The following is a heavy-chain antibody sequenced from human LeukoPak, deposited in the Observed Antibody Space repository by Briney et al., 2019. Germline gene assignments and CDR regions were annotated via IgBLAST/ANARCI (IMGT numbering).Heavy chain of an antibody. J-gene: IGHJ4*02. Sequence: GSLRLSCAASGFTFSNYNMNWVRQAPGKGLEWIGFIYYSGSTNYNPSLKSRVTISVDTSKNQFSLKLSSVTAADTAVYYCATFIAAAGYYFDYWGQGTLVTVSS. CDR3: ATFIAAAGYYFDY. CDR1: GFTFSNYN. D-gene: IGHD6-13*01. V-gene: IGHV4-59*01. CDR2: IYYSGST.